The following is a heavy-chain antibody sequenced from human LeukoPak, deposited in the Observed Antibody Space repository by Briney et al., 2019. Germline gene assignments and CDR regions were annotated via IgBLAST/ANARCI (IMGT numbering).Heavy chain of an antibody. CDR1: GGSISTYY. J-gene: IGHJ5*02. V-gene: IGHV4-59*01. CDR3: ATEFYDFLSGESWFDP. Sequence: SETLSLTCTVSGGSISTYYWSWIRKPPGKGLEWIGHIYNSGSTNYSPSLKSRVTISVDTSKNQFSLKLSSVTAADTAVYYCATEFYDFLSGESWFDPWGQGALVTVS. CDR2: IYNSGST. D-gene: IGHD3-9*01.